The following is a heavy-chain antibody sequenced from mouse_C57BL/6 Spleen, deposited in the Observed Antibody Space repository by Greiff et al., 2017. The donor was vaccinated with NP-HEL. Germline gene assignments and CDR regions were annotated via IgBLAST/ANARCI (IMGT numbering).Heavy chain of an antibody. CDR1: GFTFSSYA. CDR2: ISDGGSYT. V-gene: IGHV5-4*03. J-gene: IGHJ2*01. CDR3: ARGGNYPDY. Sequence: EVMLVESGGGLVKPGGSLKLSCAASGFTFSSYAMSWVRQTPEKRLEWVATISDGGSYTYYPDNVKGRFTISRDNAKNNLYLQMSHLKSEDTAMYYCARGGNYPDYWGQGTTLTVSS.